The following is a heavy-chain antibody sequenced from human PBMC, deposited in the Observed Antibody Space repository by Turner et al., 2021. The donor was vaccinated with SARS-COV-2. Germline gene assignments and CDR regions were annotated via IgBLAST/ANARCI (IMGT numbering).Heavy chain of an antibody. CDR1: GGSLSGYY. D-gene: IGHD3-3*01. CDR2: VHPYGTT. V-gene: IGHV4-34*01. J-gene: IGHJ4*02. CDR3: ARGDDPRKSGVV. Sequence: QVQLQPLGAGPLKPSETLSPICAVNGGSLSGYYWTWIRQPPGKGLEWIGEVHPYGTTYYNPSLKSRVSMSVDTSKNQFPLKLNSGTAADTAFYYGARGDDPRKSGVVWGQGTLVTVSS.